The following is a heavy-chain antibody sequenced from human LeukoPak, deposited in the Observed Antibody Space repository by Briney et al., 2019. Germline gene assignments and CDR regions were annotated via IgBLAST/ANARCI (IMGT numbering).Heavy chain of an antibody. CDR1: GYTFTAYY. CDR2: VSPNNGGT. J-gene: IGHJ4*02. V-gene: IGHV1-2*02. D-gene: IGHD3-22*01. CDR3: ARGYYDSSGYDPGLGY. Sequence: ASVKVSCKASGYTFTAYYIHWVRQAPGQRLEWMGWVSPNNGGTNYAQKFQGRVSMTRDTSTSTVYMELSSLRSEDTAMYWCARGYYDSSGYDPGLGYWGQGTLVTVSS.